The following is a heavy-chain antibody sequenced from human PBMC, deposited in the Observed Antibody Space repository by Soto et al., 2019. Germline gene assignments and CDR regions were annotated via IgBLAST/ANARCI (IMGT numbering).Heavy chain of an antibody. Sequence: PGGSLRLSCAASGCTFSSYAMSWVRQAPGKGLEWVSAISGSGGSTYYADSVKGRFTISRDNSKNTLYLQMNSLRAEDTAVYYCAIGGITLVRGVIITDYWGQGTLVTVSS. CDR3: AIGGITLVRGVIITDY. V-gene: IGHV3-23*01. D-gene: IGHD3-10*01. CDR2: ISGSGGST. CDR1: GCTFSSYA. J-gene: IGHJ4*02.